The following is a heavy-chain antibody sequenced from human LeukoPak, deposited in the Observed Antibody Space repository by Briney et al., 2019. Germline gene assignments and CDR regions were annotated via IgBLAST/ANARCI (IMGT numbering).Heavy chain of an antibody. CDR2: ISGSGGST. V-gene: IGHV3-23*01. CDR3: AKALYYGDYPFDY. J-gene: IGHJ4*02. D-gene: IGHD4-17*01. CDR1: GFTFSSYA. Sequence: TGGSLRLSCAASGFTFSSYAMSWVRQAPGKGLEWVSAISGSGGSTYYADSVKGWFTISRDNSKNTLYLQMNSLRAEDTAVYYCAKALYYGDYPFDYWGQGTLVTVSS.